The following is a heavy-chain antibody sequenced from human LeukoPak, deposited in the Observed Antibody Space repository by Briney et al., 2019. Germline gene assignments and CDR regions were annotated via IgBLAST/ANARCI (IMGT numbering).Heavy chain of an antibody. J-gene: IGHJ6*02. CDR2: ISGSGGST. V-gene: IGHV3-23*01. D-gene: IGHD3-3*01. CDR3: AKTMEDFWSGPYYYYGMDV. CDR1: GFTFNTYW. Sequence: PGGSLRLSCAASGFTFNTYWMHWVRQAPGKGLEWLSAISGSGGSTYYADSVKGRFTISRDNSKNTLYLQMNSLRAEDAAVYYCAKTMEDFWSGPYYYYGMDVWGQGTTVTVSS.